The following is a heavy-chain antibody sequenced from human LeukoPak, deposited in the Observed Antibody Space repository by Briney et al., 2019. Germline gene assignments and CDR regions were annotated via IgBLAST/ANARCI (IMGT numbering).Heavy chain of an antibody. D-gene: IGHD1-1*01. V-gene: IGHV3-48*03. CDR3: ARPGRLNEVPDAFDI. Sequence: PGGSLRLSCAASGFTFSSYEMNWVRQAPGKGLEWVSYISSSGSTIYYADSVKGRFTISRDNAKNSLYLQMNSLRAEDTAVYYCARPGRLNEVPDAFDIWGQGTLVTVSS. J-gene: IGHJ3*02. CDR1: GFTFSSYE. CDR2: ISSSGSTI.